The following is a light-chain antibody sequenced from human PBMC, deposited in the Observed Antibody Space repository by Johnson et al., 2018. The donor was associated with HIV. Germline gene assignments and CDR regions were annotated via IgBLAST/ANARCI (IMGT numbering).Light chain of an antibody. CDR3: RRWDSSQSTGGV. CDR2: DNN. Sequence: QSVLTQPPSVSAAPGQKVTISCSGSSSNIGNNYVSWYQQLPGTAPKLLIYDNNKRPSGIPDRFSGSKSGTSATLGITGLQTGDEADYYCRRWDSSQSTGGVCGTATKVTVL. CDR1: SSNIGNNY. J-gene: IGLJ1*01. V-gene: IGLV1-51*01.